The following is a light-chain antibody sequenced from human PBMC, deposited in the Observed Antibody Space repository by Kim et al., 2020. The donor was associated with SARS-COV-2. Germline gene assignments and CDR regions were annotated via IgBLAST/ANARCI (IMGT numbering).Light chain of an antibody. V-gene: IGKV3-20*01. J-gene: IGKJ1*01. CDR3: QQYSSLPST. CDR2: GAS. CDR1: RSVSANY. Sequence: SPGEEAAVPCRAGRSVSANYLAWYQQKRGQAPRLLIYGASTRATDIPDRFSGSGSGTDFTLTISRLEPEDFAVYYCQQYSSLPSTFGQGTKVDIK.